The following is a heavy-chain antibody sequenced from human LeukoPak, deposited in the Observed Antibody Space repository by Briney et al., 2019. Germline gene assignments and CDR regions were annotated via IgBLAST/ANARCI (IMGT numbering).Heavy chain of an antibody. Sequence: GGSLRLSCAASGFTFSSYWMSWVRQAPGKGLEWVANIKQDGSEKYYVDSVKGRFTISRDNAKNSLYLQMNSLRAEDTAVYYCARLGYSYGKDAFDIWGQGTMVTVSS. D-gene: IGHD5-18*01. CDR3: ARLGYSYGKDAFDI. V-gene: IGHV3-7*01. CDR1: GFTFSSYW. CDR2: IKQDGSEK. J-gene: IGHJ3*02.